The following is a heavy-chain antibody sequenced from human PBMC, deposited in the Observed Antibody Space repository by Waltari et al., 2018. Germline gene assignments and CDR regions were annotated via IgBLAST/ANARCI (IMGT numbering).Heavy chain of an antibody. CDR2: CDPEDGET. CDR3: ATDTDSSGWYVSVY. D-gene: IGHD6-19*01. Sequence: QVQLVQSGAEVKKPGASVKVSCKVSGYTLTELSMHWVRQAPGKGLEWMGGCDPEDGETIYAQKFQGRVTMTEDTSTDTAYRELSSLRSEDTAVYYCATDTDSSGWYVSVYWGQGTLVTVSS. CDR1: GYTLTELS. V-gene: IGHV1-24*01. J-gene: IGHJ4*02.